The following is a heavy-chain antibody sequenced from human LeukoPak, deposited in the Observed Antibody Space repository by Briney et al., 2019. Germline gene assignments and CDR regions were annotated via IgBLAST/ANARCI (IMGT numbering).Heavy chain of an antibody. CDR3: ARGVGTSAHFDY. V-gene: IGHV3-74*01. Sequence: GGSLRLSRAVSGFTFNSYWMHWVRQAPGAGLVWVSRIDSDGTDTTYADSVKGRFTISRDNAKNTLYLQMNSLRPEDTAVYYCARGVGTSAHFDYWGQGTLVTVSS. D-gene: IGHD1-26*01. CDR2: IDSDGTDT. CDR1: GFTFNSYW. J-gene: IGHJ4*02.